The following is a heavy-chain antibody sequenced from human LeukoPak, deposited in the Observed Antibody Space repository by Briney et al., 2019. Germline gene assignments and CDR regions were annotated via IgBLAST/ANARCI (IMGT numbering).Heavy chain of an antibody. J-gene: IGHJ4*02. V-gene: IGHV3-30*18. CDR3: AKDSYYYDSSRYPSYYFDY. D-gene: IGHD3-22*01. CDR2: ISYDGSNK. CDR1: GFTFSSYG. Sequence: GGSLRLSCAASGFTFSSYGMHWVRQAPGKGLEWVAVISYDGSNKYYADSVKGRFTISRDNSKNTLYLQMNSLRAEDTAVYYCAKDSYYYDSSRYPSYYFDYWGQGTLVTVSS.